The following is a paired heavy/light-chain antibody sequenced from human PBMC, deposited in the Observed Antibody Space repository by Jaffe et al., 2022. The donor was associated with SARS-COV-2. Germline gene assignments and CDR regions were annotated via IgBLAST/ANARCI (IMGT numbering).Light chain of an antibody. Sequence: DIQMTQSPSTLSASVGDRVTITCRASQSISSWLAWYQQKPGKAPKLLIYKASSLESGVPSRFSGSGSGTEFTLTISSLQPDDFATYYCQQYNRPYTFGQGTKLEIK. CDR1: QSISSW. V-gene: IGKV1-5*03. CDR2: KAS. J-gene: IGKJ2*01. CDR3: QQYNRPYT.
Heavy chain of an antibody. D-gene: IGHD2-15*01. Sequence: EVQLLESGGGLVQPGGSLRLSCAVSGFSFSGYAMSWVRQAPGKGLEWVSGISGNGGSTYYADSVKGRFTISRDNSKNTLYLQMNSLRAEDMAVYYCAKAQHIVVVLAGAPGLAFDIWGQGTMVTVSS. CDR3: AKAQHIVVVLAGAPGLAFDI. V-gene: IGHV3-23*01. CDR1: GFSFSGYA. J-gene: IGHJ3*02. CDR2: ISGNGGST.